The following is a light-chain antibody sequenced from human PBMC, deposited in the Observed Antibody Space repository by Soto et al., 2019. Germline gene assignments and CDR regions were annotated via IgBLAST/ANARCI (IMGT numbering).Light chain of an antibody. J-gene: IGLJ1*01. CDR2: DVN. Sequence: QSALTQPTSVSGSPGQSITISCTGTSSDVGGYDFVSWFQQEPGKAPKLMIYDVNYRPSGISPRLSGSKSGNTASLTISGIQPADEDDYYCCSYAGRSAPYVFGPGTKVTVL. CDR3: CSYAGRSAPYV. V-gene: IGLV2-14*01. CDR1: SSDVGGYDF.